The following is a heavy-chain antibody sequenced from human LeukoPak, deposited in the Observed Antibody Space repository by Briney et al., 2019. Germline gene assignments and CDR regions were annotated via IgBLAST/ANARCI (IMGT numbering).Heavy chain of an antibody. CDR1: GGSFSGYY. J-gene: IGHJ2*01. Sequence: SETLSLTCAAYGGSFSGYYWSWIRQPPGKGLEWIGEINHSGSTNYNPSLKSRVTISVDTSKYQFSLKLSSVTAADTAVYYCARGWIQLWSYWYFDLWGRGTLVTVSS. D-gene: IGHD5-18*01. CDR2: INHSGST. V-gene: IGHV4-34*01. CDR3: ARGWIQLWSYWYFDL.